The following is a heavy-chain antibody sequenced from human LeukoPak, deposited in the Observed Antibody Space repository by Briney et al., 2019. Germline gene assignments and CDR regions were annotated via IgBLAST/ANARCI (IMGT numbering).Heavy chain of an antibody. D-gene: IGHD6-6*01. J-gene: IGHJ4*02. V-gene: IGHV4-4*07. Sequence: NPSETLSLTCTVSGGSIGNFYRNWIRQPAGKELEWIGRIYTTGSTNYNPSLKSRVTISVDTPKNQFSLKLSSVTAADTAVYYCAPSAGRIAARLGWGQGTLVTVSS. CDR2: IYTTGST. CDR1: GGSIGNFY. CDR3: APSAGRIAARLG.